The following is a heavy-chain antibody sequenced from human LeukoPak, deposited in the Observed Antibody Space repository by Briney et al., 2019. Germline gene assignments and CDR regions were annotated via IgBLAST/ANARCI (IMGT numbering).Heavy chain of an antibody. CDR1: GFTFSSYE. Sequence: PGGSLRLSCAASGFTFSSYEMHWVRQAPGKGLEWVSLIYSGGSTYYADSVKGRFTISRDNSKNTLYLQMNSLRAEDTAVYYCVRGPSGYHNTGGQGTLVTVSS. CDR3: VRGPSGYHNT. V-gene: IGHV3-66*01. CDR2: IYSGGST. J-gene: IGHJ4*02. D-gene: IGHD5-12*01.